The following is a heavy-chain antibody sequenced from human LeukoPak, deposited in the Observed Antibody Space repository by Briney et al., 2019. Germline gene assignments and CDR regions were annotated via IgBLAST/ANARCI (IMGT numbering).Heavy chain of an antibody. CDR2: IYYSGST. CDR3: ARAYGSESYYYYYYMDV. Sequence: SETLSLTCTVSGGSISSYYWSWIRQPPGKGLEWIGYIYYSGSTNYNPSLKSRVTISVDTSKNQFSLKLSSVTAADTAVYYCARAYGSESYYYYYYMDVWGKGTTVTISS. CDR1: GGSISSYY. J-gene: IGHJ6*03. V-gene: IGHV4-59*01. D-gene: IGHD3-10*01.